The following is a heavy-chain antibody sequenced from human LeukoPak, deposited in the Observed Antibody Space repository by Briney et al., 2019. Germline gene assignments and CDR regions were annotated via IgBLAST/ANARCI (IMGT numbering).Heavy chain of an antibody. CDR1: GGSISSYY. V-gene: IGHV4-59*12. CDR3: ARGYGSGSYYFSWFDP. CDR2: IYYSGST. Sequence: SETLSLTCTVSGGSISSYYWSWIRQPPGKGLEWIGYIYYSGSTNYNPSLKSRVTISVDTSKNQFSLKLSSVTAADTAVYYCARGYGSGSYYFSWFDPWGQGTLVTVSS. J-gene: IGHJ5*02. D-gene: IGHD3-10*01.